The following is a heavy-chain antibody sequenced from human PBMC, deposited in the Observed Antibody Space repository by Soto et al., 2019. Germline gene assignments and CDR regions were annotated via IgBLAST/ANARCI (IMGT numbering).Heavy chain of an antibody. V-gene: IGHV3-33*01. CDR3: VRGDNWNDEASDY. CDR2: IWSDGNNR. J-gene: IGHJ4*02. D-gene: IGHD1-1*01. CDR1: GFMFSNHG. Sequence: QVRLVESGGGVVQPGRSLRLSCAASGFMFSNHGMHWVRQARGKGLEWVAVIWSDGNNRYYADSVKGRFTISRDNSKNTLYLQMNSLRAEDTAVYYCVRGDNWNDEASDYWGQGTLVTVSS.